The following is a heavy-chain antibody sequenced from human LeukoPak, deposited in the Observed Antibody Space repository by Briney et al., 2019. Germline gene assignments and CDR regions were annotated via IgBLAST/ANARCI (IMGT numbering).Heavy chain of an antibody. D-gene: IGHD4-17*01. J-gene: IGHJ6*02. CDR3: ARVTVTTFYYYYGMDV. CDR1: GFTFSSYS. Sequence: GGSLRLSCAASGFTFSSYSMNWVRQAPGEGLEWVSSISSSSSYIYYADSVKGRFTISRDNAKNSLYLQMNSLRAEDTAVYYCARVTVTTFYYYYGMDVWGQVTTVTVSS. CDR2: ISSSSSYI. V-gene: IGHV3-21*01.